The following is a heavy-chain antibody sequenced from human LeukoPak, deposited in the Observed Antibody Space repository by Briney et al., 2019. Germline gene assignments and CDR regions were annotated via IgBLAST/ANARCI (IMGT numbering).Heavy chain of an antibody. J-gene: IGHJ4*02. CDR3: ARDHNYAFDY. CDR1: GFTLSTYS. D-gene: IGHD3-16*01. Sequence: GGSLRLSCAASGFTLSTYSMNWVRQAPGKGLEWLSNIRSRDTGVSYVDSVRGRFTISRDDAKNSLFLQMNNLRVEDTAIYYCARDHNYAFDYWGQGILVTVSS. CDR2: IRSRDTGV. V-gene: IGHV3-48*01.